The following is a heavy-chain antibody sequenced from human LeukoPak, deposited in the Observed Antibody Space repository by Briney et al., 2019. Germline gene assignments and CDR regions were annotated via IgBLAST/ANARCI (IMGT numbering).Heavy chain of an antibody. J-gene: IGHJ4*02. D-gene: IGHD4-23*01. CDR2: INHSGST. CDR3: ARGSPPIRWYQVFDY. CDR1: GGSFSGYY. Sequence: MPSETLSLTCAVYGGSFSGYYWSWIRQPPGKGLEWIGEINHSGSTNYNPSLKSRVTISVDTSKNQFSLKLSSVTAADTAVYCCARGSPPIRWYQVFDYWGQGTLVTVSS. V-gene: IGHV4-34*01.